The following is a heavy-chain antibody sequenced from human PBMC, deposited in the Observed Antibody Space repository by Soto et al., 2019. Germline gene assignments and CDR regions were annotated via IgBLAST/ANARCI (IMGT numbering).Heavy chain of an antibody. CDR3: ARTPLSSSGYYYAHDAFDI. V-gene: IGHV4-31*03. CDR1: GASISSGGYY. J-gene: IGHJ3*02. Sequence: TLSLTGTVSGASISSGGYYWNWIRQHPGKGLEWIGYIYYSGSTYYNPSLKSRVTISVDTSKNQFSLKLSSVTAADTAVYYCARTPLSSSGYYYAHDAFDIWGQGTMVTV. D-gene: IGHD3-22*01. CDR2: IYYSGST.